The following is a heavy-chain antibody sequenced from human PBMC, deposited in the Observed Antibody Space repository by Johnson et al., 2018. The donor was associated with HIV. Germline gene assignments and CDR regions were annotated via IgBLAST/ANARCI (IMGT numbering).Heavy chain of an antibody. V-gene: IGHV3-33*01. CDR2: IWFDGTNE. Sequence: QVQLVESGGGVVQPGKSLRLTCEASGFTFSKYGMHWVRQTPGKGLEWVAVIWFDGTNEHYADSVKGRFSISRDNAKNSLYLQMNSLRAEDTAVYYCARDHVMVVTPGDCFDIWGQGTMVTVSS. CDR3: ARDHVMVVTPGDCFDI. J-gene: IGHJ3*02. D-gene: IGHD2-21*02. CDR1: GFTFSKYG.